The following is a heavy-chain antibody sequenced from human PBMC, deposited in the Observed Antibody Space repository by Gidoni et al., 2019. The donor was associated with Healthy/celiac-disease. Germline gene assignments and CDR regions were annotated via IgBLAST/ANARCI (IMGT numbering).Heavy chain of an antibody. CDR1: GFTFSSYG. J-gene: IGHJ4*02. D-gene: IGHD3-22*01. V-gene: IGHV3-7*03. CDR2: IKQDGSEK. Sequence: EVQLVESGGGLVQPGGARRLSCAASGFTFSSYGMSWVRQAPGKGLEWVANIKQDGSEKYYVDSVKGRFTISRDNAKNSLYLQMNSLRAEDTAVYYCAREDRADYYDSSGYPDYWGQGTLVTVSS. CDR3: AREDRADYYDSSGYPDY.